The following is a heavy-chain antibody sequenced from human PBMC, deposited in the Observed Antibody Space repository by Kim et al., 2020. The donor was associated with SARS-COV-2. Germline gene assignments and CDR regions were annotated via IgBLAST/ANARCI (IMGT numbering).Heavy chain of an antibody. CDR2: ISYDGSNK. V-gene: IGHV3-30*04. J-gene: IGHJ3*02. CDR1: GFTFSSYA. D-gene: IGHD3-10*02. CDR3: ATMGGGYRAFDI. Sequence: GGSLRLSCAASGFTFSSYAMHWVRQAPGKGLEWVAVISYDGSNKYYADSVKGRFTISRDNSKNTLYLQMNSLRAEDTAVYYCATMGGGYRAFDIWGQGT.